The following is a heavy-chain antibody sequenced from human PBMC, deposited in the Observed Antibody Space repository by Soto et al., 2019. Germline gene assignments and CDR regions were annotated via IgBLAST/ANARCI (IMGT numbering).Heavy chain of an antibody. Sequence: PSETLSLTCTVSGGSISSGDYYWSWIRRPPGKGLEWIGYIYYSGSTYYNPSLKSRVTISVDTSKNQFSLKLSSVTAADTAVYYCARDYCTNGVCYGNWFDPWGQGTLVTVSS. CDR3: ARDYCTNGVCYGNWFDP. CDR2: IYYSGST. D-gene: IGHD2-8*01. V-gene: IGHV4-30-4*01. J-gene: IGHJ5*02. CDR1: GGSISSGDYY.